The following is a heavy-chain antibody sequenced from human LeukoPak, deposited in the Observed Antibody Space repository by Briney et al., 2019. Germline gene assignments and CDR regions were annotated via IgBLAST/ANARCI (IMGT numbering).Heavy chain of an antibody. J-gene: IGHJ4*02. CDR2: ITPIFGTA. CDR1: GGTFSNYA. D-gene: IGHD5-18*01. Sequence: SVKVSCXASGGTFSNYAINWVRQAPGQGLEWMGGITPIFGTANYVQKFQGRVTITADKSTSTAFMELSRLRSEDTAIYYCARASSDDTAMATPFAYWGQGTLVTVSS. V-gene: IGHV1-69*06. CDR3: ARASSDDTAMATPFAY.